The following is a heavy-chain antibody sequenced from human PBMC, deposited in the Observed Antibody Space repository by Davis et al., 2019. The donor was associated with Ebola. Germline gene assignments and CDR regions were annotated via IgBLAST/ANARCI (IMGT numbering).Heavy chain of an antibody. D-gene: IGHD6-6*01. J-gene: IGHJ4*02. Sequence: ASVKVSCKASGYTFTYSLSGYYIHWVRQAPGQGLEWMGWINPNSGATNYAEKFQGRVTMTRDTSISTAYMELSRLRSDDTAVYNCARSSISSLPYFDYWGQGTLVTVSS. CDR1: GYTFTYSLSGYY. CDR2: INPNSGAT. V-gene: IGHV1-2*02. CDR3: ARSSISSLPYFDY.